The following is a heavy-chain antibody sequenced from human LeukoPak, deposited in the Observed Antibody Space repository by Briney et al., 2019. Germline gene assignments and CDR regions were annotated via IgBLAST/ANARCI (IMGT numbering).Heavy chain of an antibody. D-gene: IGHD4-17*01. Sequence: PGGSLRLSCAASGFTFSSYSMNWVRQAPGKGLEWVGVISDDGRRKDYADSVKGRFTISRDNSKDTLYLQMNSLRAEDTAVYYCAKRPSDYGDYVSYFDYWGQGTLVTVSS. CDR3: AKRPSDYGDYVSYFDY. V-gene: IGHV3-30*18. J-gene: IGHJ4*02. CDR1: GFTFSSYS. CDR2: ISDDGRRK.